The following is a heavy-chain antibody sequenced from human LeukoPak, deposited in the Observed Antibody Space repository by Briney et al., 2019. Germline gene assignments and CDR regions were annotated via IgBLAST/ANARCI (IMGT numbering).Heavy chain of an antibody. V-gene: IGHV1-58*02. D-gene: IGHD3-22*01. CDR2: IVVGSGNT. CDR1: GLTFTSSA. CDR3: AAVLTYYYDSSGSDFDY. J-gene: IGHJ4*02. Sequence: TSVKVSCKASGLTFTSSAMQWVRQARGQRLEWIGWIVVGSGNTNYAQKFQERVTITRDMSTSTAYMELSSLRSEDTAVYYCAAVLTYYYDSSGSDFDYWGQGTLVTVSS.